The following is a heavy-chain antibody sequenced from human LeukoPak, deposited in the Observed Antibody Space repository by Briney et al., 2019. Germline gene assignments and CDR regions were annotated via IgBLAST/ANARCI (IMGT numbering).Heavy chain of an antibody. Sequence: GGSLRLSCAAPGFTFSNYAMTWVRQAPGKGLEWVSSISGSDGSTYFADSVRGRFTISRDNSKNTLSLQMNTLRAEDTAVYYCAKDQIFGVFDYWGQGTLVTVSS. CDR2: ISGSDGST. CDR3: AKDQIFGVFDY. J-gene: IGHJ4*02. V-gene: IGHV3-23*01. D-gene: IGHD3-3*01. CDR1: GFTFSNYA.